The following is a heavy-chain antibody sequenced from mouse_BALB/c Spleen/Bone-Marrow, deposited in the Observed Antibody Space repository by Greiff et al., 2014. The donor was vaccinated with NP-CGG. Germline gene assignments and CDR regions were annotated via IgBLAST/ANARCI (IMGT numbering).Heavy chain of an antibody. J-gene: IGHJ4*01. CDR1: GYTFTSYV. CDR3: ARKVWYYAMDY. V-gene: IGHV1-14*01. D-gene: IGHD2-10*02. Sequence: VQLKESGPELVKPGASVKMSCKASGYTFTSYVMHWVKQKPGQGLEWIGYINPYNDGTKYNEKFKGKATLTSDKSSSTAYIELSSLTSEDSAVYYCARKVWYYAMDYWGQGTSVTVSS. CDR2: INPYNDGT.